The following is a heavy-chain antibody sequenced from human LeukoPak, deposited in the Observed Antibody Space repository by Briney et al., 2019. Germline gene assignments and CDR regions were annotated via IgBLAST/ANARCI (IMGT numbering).Heavy chain of an antibody. V-gene: IGHV4-39*07. Sequence: SETLSLTCTVSGGSISSSSYYWGWIRQPPGKGLEWIGSIYYSGSTYYNPSLKSRVTISVDTSKNQFSLKLSSVTAADTAVYYCARDREVTTRPVGESFDYWGQGTLVTVSS. J-gene: IGHJ4*02. CDR3: ARDREVTTRPVGESFDY. CDR2: IYYSGST. D-gene: IGHD4-17*01. CDR1: GGSISSSSYY.